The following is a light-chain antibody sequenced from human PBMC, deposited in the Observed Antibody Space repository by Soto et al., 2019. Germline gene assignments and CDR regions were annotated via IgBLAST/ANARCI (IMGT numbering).Light chain of an antibody. CDR1: QSVNNN. CDR3: HQYNDWTLI. J-gene: IGKJ4*01. CDR2: GAS. V-gene: IGKV3-15*01. Sequence: EIVMTQSPAPLSVSPGERATLSCRASQSVNNNLAWYHQKPGQAPRLLIYGASTRATGVPARFSGNESGTDFTLSISGLQSEDSAIYYGHQYNDWTLIFGGGNKVEIK.